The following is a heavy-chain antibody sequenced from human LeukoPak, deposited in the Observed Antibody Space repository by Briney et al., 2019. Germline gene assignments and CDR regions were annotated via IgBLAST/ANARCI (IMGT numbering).Heavy chain of an antibody. D-gene: IGHD3-3*01. V-gene: IGHV4-59*01. CDR2: IYYSGST. Sequence: PSETLSLTCTVSGGSISSYYWSWIRQPPGKGLEWIGYIYYSGSTNYNPSLKSRVTISVDTSKNQFSLKLSSVTAADTAVYYCARSVYDFWSGYYHDYWGQGTLVTVSS. CDR3: ARSVYDFWSGYYHDY. J-gene: IGHJ4*02. CDR1: GGSISSYY.